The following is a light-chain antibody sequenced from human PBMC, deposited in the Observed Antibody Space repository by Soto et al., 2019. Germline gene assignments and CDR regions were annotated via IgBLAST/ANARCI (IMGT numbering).Light chain of an antibody. CDR3: QSYDTSLSGVV. CDR2: GNN. J-gene: IGLJ2*01. V-gene: IGLV1-40*01. Sequence: QSVLTQPPSVSGAPGQRVTISCTGSNSNIGTIYDVHWYQQLPGTAPKLLIYGNNNRPSGVPDRFSGSKSGASASLAITGLQPDDEADYYCQSYDTSLSGVVFGGGTKLTVL. CDR1: NSNIGTIYD.